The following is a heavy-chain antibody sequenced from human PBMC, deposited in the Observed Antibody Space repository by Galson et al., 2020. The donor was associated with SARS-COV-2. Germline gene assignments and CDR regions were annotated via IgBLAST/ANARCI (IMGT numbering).Heavy chain of an antibody. CDR1: GGTFSSYA. Sequence: SVKVSCKASGGTFSSYAISWVRQAPGQGLEWMGGIIPIFGTANYAQKFQGRVTITADESTSTAYMELSSLRSEDTAVYYCAREFQGFGVLIGSAQTRHAFDIWGQGTMVTVSS. V-gene: IGHV1-69*13. CDR3: AREFQGFGVLIGSAQTRHAFDI. D-gene: IGHD3-10*01. CDR2: IIPIFGTA. J-gene: IGHJ3*02.